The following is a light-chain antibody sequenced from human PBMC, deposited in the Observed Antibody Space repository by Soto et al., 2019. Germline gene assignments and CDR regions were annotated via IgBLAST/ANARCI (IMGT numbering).Light chain of an antibody. CDR1: RSNIGSNT. V-gene: IGLV1-44*01. Sequence: QSVLTQPPSASGTPGQRVTISCSGRRSNIGSNTVSWYQQLPGTAPKLLMYSNSERPSGVPDRFSGSKSGTSASLAISGLQSEDEADYYCAAWDDSLNGLVFGGGTKLTVL. CDR3: AAWDDSLNGLV. J-gene: IGLJ2*01. CDR2: SNS.